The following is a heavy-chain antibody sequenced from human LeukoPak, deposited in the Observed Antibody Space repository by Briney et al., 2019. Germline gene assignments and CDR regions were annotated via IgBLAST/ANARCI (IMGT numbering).Heavy chain of an antibody. CDR2: IIPIFGIA. V-gene: IGHV1-69*04. Sequence: GASVKVSCKASGGTFSSYAISWVRQAPGQGLEWMGRIIPIFGIANYAQKFQGRVTITADKSTSTAYMELSSLRSEDTAVYYCASWGKGKTGAFDIWGQGTMVTVSS. CDR1: GGTFSSYA. J-gene: IGHJ3*02. CDR3: ASWGKGKTGAFDI. D-gene: IGHD3-16*01.